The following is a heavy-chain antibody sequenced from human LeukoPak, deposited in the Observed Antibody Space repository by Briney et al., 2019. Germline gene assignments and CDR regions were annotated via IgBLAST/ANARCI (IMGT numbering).Heavy chain of an antibody. CDR2: IIPIFGTA. J-gene: IGHJ4*02. CDR3: ASPSRPPTGSEYYFDY. CDR1: GGTFISYA. V-gene: IGHV1-69*13. Sequence: SVKVSCKASGGTFISYAISWVRQAPGQGLEWMGGIIPIFGTANYTQKFQGRATITADESASTAYMELSSLRSEDTAVYYCASPSRPPTGSEYYFDYWGQGTLVTVSS. D-gene: IGHD6-13*01.